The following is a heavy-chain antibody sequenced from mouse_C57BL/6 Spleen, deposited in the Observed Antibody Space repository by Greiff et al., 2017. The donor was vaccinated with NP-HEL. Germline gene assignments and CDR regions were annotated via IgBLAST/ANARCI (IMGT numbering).Heavy chain of an antibody. Sequence: VQLQQSGAELAKPGASVKLSCKASGYTFTSYWMHWVKQRPGQGLEWIGYINPSSGYTKYNHKFKDKATLTADKSSSTAYMQLSSLTYEDSAVYYCSRYYDYGDWYFDGWGTGTTVTVSS. V-gene: IGHV1-7*01. J-gene: IGHJ1*03. CDR1: GYTFTSYW. CDR3: SRYYDYGDWYFDG. CDR2: INPSSGYT. D-gene: IGHD2-4*01.